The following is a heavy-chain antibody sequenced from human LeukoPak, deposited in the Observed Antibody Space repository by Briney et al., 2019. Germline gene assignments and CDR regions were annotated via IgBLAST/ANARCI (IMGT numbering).Heavy chain of an antibody. CDR1: GGSISSYY. CDR2: IYYSGST. V-gene: IGHV4-59*08. D-gene: IGHD1/OR15-1a*01. J-gene: IGHJ4*02. Sequence: PSETLSLTCTVSGGSISSYYWSWIRQPPGKGLEWIVYIYYSGSTNYNPSLKSRVTISVDTSKNQFSLKLSSVTAADTAVYYCAKHQNLVGNTDYWGQGTLVTVSS. CDR3: AKHQNLVGNTDY.